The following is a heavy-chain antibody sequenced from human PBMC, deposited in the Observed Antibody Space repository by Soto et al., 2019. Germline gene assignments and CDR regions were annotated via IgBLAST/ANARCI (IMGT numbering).Heavy chain of an antibody. J-gene: IGHJ6*02. CDR1: GGSISSGDYY. CDR3: ARDRPPGYSGYDGYYYGMDV. CDR2: IYYSGST. Sequence: PSETLSLTCTVSGGSISSGDYYWSWIRQPPGKGLEWIGYIYYSGSTYYNPSLKSRVTISVDTSKNQFSLKLSSVTAADTAVYYCARDRPPGYSGYDGYYYGMDVWGQGTTVTVSS. V-gene: IGHV4-30-4*01. D-gene: IGHD5-12*01.